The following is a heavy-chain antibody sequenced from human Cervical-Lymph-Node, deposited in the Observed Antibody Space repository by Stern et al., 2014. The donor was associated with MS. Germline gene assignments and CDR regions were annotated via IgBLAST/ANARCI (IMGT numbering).Heavy chain of an antibody. D-gene: IGHD5-18*01. V-gene: IGHV1-58*02. CDR2: GVVFTGDV. Sequence: VQLVQSGPEVKKPGTSVKVSCKASGITFSHSVIQWLRQARGQRPEWIGGGVVFTGDVNYAPRFQERVTITRDMSTSTVYMELRSLKSEDTAIYYCASERYTYYDDQRPPGGFDPWGQGTLVTVSS. CDR3: ASERYTYYDDQRPPGGFDP. CDR1: GITFSHSV. J-gene: IGHJ5*02.